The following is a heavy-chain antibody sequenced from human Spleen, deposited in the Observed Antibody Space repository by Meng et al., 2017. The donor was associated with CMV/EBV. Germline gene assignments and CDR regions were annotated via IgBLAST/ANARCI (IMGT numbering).Heavy chain of an antibody. CDR2: IYYSGST. J-gene: IGHJ6*02. CDR1: GGSISSSSYY. CDR3: ARVGAIVATNIYGMDV. Sequence: SETLSLTCTVSGGSISSSSYYWGWIRQPPGKGLEWIGSIYYSGSTYYNPSLKSRVTISVDTSKNQFSLKLSSVTAADTAVYYCARVGAIVATNIYGMDVWGQGTTVTVSS. D-gene: IGHD5-12*01. V-gene: IGHV4-39*01.